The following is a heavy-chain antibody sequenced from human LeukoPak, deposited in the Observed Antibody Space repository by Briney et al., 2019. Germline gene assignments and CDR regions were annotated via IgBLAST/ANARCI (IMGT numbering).Heavy chain of an antibody. V-gene: IGHV1-2*02. CDR3: ARAILLLWFGEPSGEGSDY. CDR2: ITPSGGT. Sequence: ASVKVSCKASGYTFTSYAIHWVRQAPGQGLERMGWITPSGGTNYPQKFQGRVAITWDTSITTAYMELRSLRSDDTAVYYCARAILLLWFGEPSGEGSDYWGQGTLVTVSS. D-gene: IGHD3-10*01. J-gene: IGHJ4*02. CDR1: GYTFTSYA.